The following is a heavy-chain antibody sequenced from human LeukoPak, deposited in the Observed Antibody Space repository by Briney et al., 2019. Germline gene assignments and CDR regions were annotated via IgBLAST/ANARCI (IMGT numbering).Heavy chain of an antibody. CDR2: ISDSGGTT. Sequence: GSLRLSCAASGITFSSYTMSWVRQAPGKGLEWVSGISDSGGTTVYGDSVKGRFTISRDNSKNTVYLQMNSLRAEDTAVYYCAKEGVLLAAADYWGQGTLVTVSS. V-gene: IGHV3-23*01. CDR1: GITFSSYT. J-gene: IGHJ4*02. D-gene: IGHD6-13*01. CDR3: AKEGVLLAAADY.